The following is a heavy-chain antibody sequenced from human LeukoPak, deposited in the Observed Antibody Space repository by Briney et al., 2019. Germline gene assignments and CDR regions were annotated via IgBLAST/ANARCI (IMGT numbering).Heavy chain of an antibody. CDR2: IRYDGSNK. CDR3: AKVGSYWVPFDY. CDR1: GFTFSHYG. D-gene: IGHD3-10*01. J-gene: IGHJ4*02. V-gene: IGHV3-30*02. Sequence: QTGGSLRLSCAASGFTFSHYGMHWVRQAPGKGLEWVAFIRYDGSNKDYADSVKGRFTISRDNSKNSLYLQMNSLRAEDTAVYYCAKVGSYWVPFDYWGQGTLVTVSS.